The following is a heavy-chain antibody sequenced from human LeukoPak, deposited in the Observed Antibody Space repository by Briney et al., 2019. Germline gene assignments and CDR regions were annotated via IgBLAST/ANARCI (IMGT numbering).Heavy chain of an antibody. D-gene: IGHD3-9*01. CDR3: ATDRLYYDILTGYRVFDY. Sequence: ASVKVSCKVSGYTLTELSMHWVRQAPGNGLEWMGGFDPEDGETIYAQKFQGRVTMTEDTSTDTAYMELSSLRSEDTAVYYCATDRLYYDILTGYRVFDYWGQGTLVTVSS. V-gene: IGHV1-24*01. CDR2: FDPEDGET. J-gene: IGHJ4*02. CDR1: GYTLTELS.